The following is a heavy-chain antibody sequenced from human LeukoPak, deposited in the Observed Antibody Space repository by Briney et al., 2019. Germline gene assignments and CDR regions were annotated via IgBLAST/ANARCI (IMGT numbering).Heavy chain of an antibody. CDR2: ISGSGSSR. D-gene: IGHD3-22*01. CDR1: GFTFSSYA. CDR3: AKDDWYYDSSGYYACDY. V-gene: IGHV3-23*01. J-gene: IGHJ4*02. Sequence: PGGSLRLSCAASGFTFSSYAMSWVRQAPGKGLEWVSAISGSGSSRYYADSVKGRFTISRDNSKNMLYLQMNSLRAEDTAVYYCAKDDWYYDSSGYYACDYWGQGTLVTVSS.